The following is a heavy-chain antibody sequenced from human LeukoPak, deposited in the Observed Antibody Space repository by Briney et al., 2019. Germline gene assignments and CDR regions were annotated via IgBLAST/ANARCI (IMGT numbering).Heavy chain of an antibody. D-gene: IGHD1-1*01. V-gene: IGHV4-59*01. J-gene: IGHJ5*02. CDR2: IYYSGST. CDR1: GGSISSYY. CDR3: ARGGFLDPFDP. Sequence: PSETLSLTCSVSGGSISSYYWSWIRQPPGKGLEWIGYIYYSGSTNYNPSLKSRVTISVDTSKNQFSLKLRSVTAADTAVYYCARGGFLDPFDPWGQGTLVTVSS.